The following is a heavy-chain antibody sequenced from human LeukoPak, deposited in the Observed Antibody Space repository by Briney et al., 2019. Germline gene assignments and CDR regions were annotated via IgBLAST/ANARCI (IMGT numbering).Heavy chain of an antibody. CDR2: ISAYNGNT. J-gene: IGHJ4*02. Sequence: GASVKVFCKASGYTFTDYYMHWVRQAPGQGLEWMGWISAYNGNTNYAQILRGRVTMTADTSTSTAYMELRSLRSDDTAVYYCARDLGAAPGIFFDFWGQGTLVTVSS. V-gene: IGHV1-18*04. D-gene: IGHD6-13*01. CDR3: ARDLGAAPGIFFDF. CDR1: GYTFTDYY.